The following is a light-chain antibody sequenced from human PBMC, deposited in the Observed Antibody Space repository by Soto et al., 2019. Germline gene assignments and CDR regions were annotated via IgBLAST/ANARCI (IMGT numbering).Light chain of an antibody. CDR2: GAS. CDR1: ENLNTN. J-gene: IGKJ1*01. CDR3: QQYKNWPPWT. V-gene: IGKV3-15*01. Sequence: EIVMTQSPGTLSVSPGERATLSCRASENLNTNLAWYQQRPGQAPRLLIYGASTRATGVPARFTGSGSGTDFTLTISSLQFEDLAVYFCQQYKNWPPWTFGQGTKVDI.